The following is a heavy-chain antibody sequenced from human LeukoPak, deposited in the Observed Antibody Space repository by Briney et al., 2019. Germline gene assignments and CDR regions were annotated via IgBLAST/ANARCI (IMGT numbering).Heavy chain of an antibody. CDR3: ARAGGYQSFDY. CDR2: VSSGSSYI. V-gene: IGHV3-21*01. D-gene: IGHD5-12*01. CDR1: GFTFSTYS. J-gene: IGHJ4*02. Sequence: PGGSLRLSCAASGFTFSTYSMSWVRQAPGKGLEWVSSVSSGSSYIYYADSVKGRFTISRDNAKSSLYLQMNSLRAEDTAVYYCARAGGYQSFDYWGQGTLVTVSS.